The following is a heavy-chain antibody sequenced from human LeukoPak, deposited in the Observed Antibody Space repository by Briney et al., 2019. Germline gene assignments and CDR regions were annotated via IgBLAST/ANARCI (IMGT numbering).Heavy chain of an antibody. D-gene: IGHD2-2*01. CDR1: GYTFTSHD. J-gene: IGHJ4*02. Sequence: VASVKVSCKASGYTFTSHDINWVRQATGQGLEWMGWMNPNSGNTGYAQKFQGRVTMTRNTSISTAHMELSSLRSEDTAVYYCAGAGGYCGRINCPYYFDYWGQGVLVTVSS. CDR3: AGAGGYCGRINCPYYFDY. V-gene: IGHV1-8*01. CDR2: MNPNSGNT.